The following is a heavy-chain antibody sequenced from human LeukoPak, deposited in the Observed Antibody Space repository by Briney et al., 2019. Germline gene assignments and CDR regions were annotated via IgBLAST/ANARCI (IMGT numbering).Heavy chain of an antibody. J-gene: IGHJ4*02. CDR1: GFTFSSYW. Sequence: GGSLRLSCAASGFTFSSYWMHWVRQAPGQGLVWVSRISGDESSASYADSVKGRFTISRDNAKNTLYLQLNSLRAEDTAVYYCASDRVLGSGSLDNWGQGTLVTVSS. CDR2: ISGDESSA. D-gene: IGHD3-10*01. CDR3: ASDRVLGSGSLDN. V-gene: IGHV3-74*01.